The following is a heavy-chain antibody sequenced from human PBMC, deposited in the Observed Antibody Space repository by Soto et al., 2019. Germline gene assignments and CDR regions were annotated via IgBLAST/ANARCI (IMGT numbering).Heavy chain of an antibody. Sequence: GASVKVSCKASGYTFTGYYMHWVRQAPGQGLEWMGWINPNSGGTNYAQKFQGRVTMTRDTSISTAYMELSRLRSDDTAVYYCASLMYCSSTSCYNPTPYGMDVWGQRTTVTVSS. CDR2: INPNSGGT. CDR1: GYTFTGYY. V-gene: IGHV1-2*02. J-gene: IGHJ6*02. CDR3: ASLMYCSSTSCYNPTPYGMDV. D-gene: IGHD2-2*02.